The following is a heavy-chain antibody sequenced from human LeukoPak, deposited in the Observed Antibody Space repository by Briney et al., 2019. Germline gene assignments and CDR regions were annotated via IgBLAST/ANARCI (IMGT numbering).Heavy chain of an antibody. CDR3: AKDSLRLGELSPAGDD. Sequence: GGSLRLSCAASGFTFSSYGMHWVRQAPGKGLEWVAVISYDGSNKYYADSVKGRFTISRDNSKNTLYLQMNSLRAEDTAVYYCAKDSLRLGELSPAGDDWGQGTLVTVSS. V-gene: IGHV3-30*18. D-gene: IGHD3-16*02. CDR1: GFTFSSYG. CDR2: ISYDGSNK. J-gene: IGHJ4*02.